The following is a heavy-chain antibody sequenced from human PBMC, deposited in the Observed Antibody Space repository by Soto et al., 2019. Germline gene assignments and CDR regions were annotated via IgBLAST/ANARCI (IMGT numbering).Heavy chain of an antibody. V-gene: IGHV4-31*01. J-gene: IGHJ5*02. CDR1: GGSISSGGYY. CDR2: LYYSGGN. CDR3: ARTREVYCTGGSCRRRHNRQFAP. D-gene: IGHD2-15*01. Sequence: QVQLQESGPGLVKPSQTLSLTCTVSGGSISSGGYYWRWIRQHPGKGLEWVGYLYYSGGNYYNPSLKSQVTISVDTSKNQSSVRLSSVAAGGTAVYYCARTREVYCTGGSCRRRHNRQFAPWGRGTPVTVSS.